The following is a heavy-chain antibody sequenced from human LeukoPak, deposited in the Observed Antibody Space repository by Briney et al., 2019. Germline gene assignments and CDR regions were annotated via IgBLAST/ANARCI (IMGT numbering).Heavy chain of an antibody. CDR3: AKDRERVGYFDY. J-gene: IGHJ4*02. CDR2: ISYDGSNK. V-gene: IGHV3-30*18. D-gene: IGHD1-26*01. Sequence: GGSLRLSCAASGFTFSSYGMHWVRQAPGKGLEWVAVISYDGSNKYYADSVKGRFTISRDNSKNTLYLQMNSLRAEDTAVYYCAKDRERVGYFDYWGQGTLVTVSS. CDR1: GFTFSSYG.